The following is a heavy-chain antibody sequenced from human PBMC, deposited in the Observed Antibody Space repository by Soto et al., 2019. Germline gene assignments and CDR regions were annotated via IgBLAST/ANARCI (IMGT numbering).Heavy chain of an antibody. D-gene: IGHD3-3*01. J-gene: IGHJ4*02. CDR2: IRGSGGST. Sequence: GGSLRLSCAASGFTFSSYAMSWVRQAPGKGLEWVSAIRGSGGSTYYADSVKGRFTVSRDNSKNTLYLQMNSLRAEDMAVYYCASGSGGGFHYWGQGTLVTVSS. CDR3: ASGSGGGFHY. V-gene: IGHV3-23*01. CDR1: GFTFSSYA.